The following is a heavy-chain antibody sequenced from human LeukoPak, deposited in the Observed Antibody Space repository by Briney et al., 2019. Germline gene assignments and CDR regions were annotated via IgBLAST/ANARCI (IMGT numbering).Heavy chain of an antibody. CDR1: VFTFSSYA. D-gene: IGHD4-17*01. V-gene: IGHV3-23*01. Sequence: GGSLRLSCAASVFTFSSYAMSCGPQAPGKGREWVSAFIGSGGSTYYADSVKGRFTISRDKSKNPLDLQMTSLRAEDTAVYYCANAPHIYGEYVCDYWGQGTLVTVSS. CDR3: ANAPHIYGEYVCDY. J-gene: IGHJ4*02. CDR2: FIGSGGST.